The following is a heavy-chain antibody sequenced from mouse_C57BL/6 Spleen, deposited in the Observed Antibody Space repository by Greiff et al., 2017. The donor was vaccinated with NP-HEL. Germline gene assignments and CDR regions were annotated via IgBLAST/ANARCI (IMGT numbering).Heavy chain of an antibody. J-gene: IGHJ3*01. CDR3: ARVDSSWFAY. V-gene: IGHV5-4*03. D-gene: IGHD3-2*01. Sequence: EVKLVESGGGLVKPGGSLKLSCAASGFTFSSYAMSWVRQTPAKRLEWVATISDGGSYTYYPDNVKGRFTISRDNAKNNLYLQMSHLKSEDTAMYYCARVDSSWFAYWGQGTLVTVSA. CDR1: GFTFSSYA. CDR2: ISDGGSYT.